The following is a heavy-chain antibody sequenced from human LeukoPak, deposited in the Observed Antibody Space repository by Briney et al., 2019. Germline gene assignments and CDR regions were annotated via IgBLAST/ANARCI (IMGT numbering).Heavy chain of an antibody. J-gene: IGHJ5*02. D-gene: IGHD6-19*01. CDR3: ARGLSDSSLAP. CDR1: GGSISSYY. V-gene: IGHV4-59*01. CDR2: VYYSGST. Sequence: SETLSLTCTVSGGSISSYYWSWIRQPPGKGLEWIGYVYYSGSTNYNPSLKSRVTISVDTSKNQFSLKLSSVTAADTAVYYCARGLSDSSLAPWGQGTLVTVSS.